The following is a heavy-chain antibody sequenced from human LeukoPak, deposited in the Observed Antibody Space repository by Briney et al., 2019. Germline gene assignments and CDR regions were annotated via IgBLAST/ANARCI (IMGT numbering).Heavy chain of an antibody. CDR2: MKPNRGNA. J-gene: IGHJ4*02. CDR3: ARGKIPSGSPDY. V-gene: IGHV1-8*01. D-gene: IGHD5-12*01. Sequence: ASVKVSCKASGYTFTSYDVNWVRQAAGQGLEWMAWMKPNRGNAGYAQKFQGRVTMTSNISISTAYMELSSLRPEDTAVYYCARGKIPSGSPDYWGQGTLVTVSS. CDR1: GYTFTSYD.